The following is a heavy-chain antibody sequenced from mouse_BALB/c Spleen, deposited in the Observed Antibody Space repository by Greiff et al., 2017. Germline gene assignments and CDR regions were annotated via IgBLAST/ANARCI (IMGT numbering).Heavy chain of an antibody. D-gene: IGHD2-3*01. CDR2: ISTYYGDA. J-gene: IGHJ3*01. Sequence: QVQLKQSGAELVRPGVSVKISCKGSGYTFTDYAMHWVKQSHAKSLEWIGVISTYYGDASYNQKFKGKATMTVDKSSSTAYMELARLTSEDSAIYYCARLLYDGLTWFAYWGQGTLVTVSA. CDR1: GYTFTDYA. CDR3: ARLLYDGLTWFAY. V-gene: IGHV1S137*01.